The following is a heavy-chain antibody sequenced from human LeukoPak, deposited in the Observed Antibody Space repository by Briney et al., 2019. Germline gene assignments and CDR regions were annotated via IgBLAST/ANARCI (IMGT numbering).Heavy chain of an antibody. CDR1: GFTFSSYS. J-gene: IGHJ4*02. V-gene: IGHV3-21*01. CDR3: ARYCSTDGIDY. D-gene: IGHD2-2*01. Sequence: GGSLRLSCAASGFTFSSYSMNWVRQAPGKGLEWVSYISNSSSYIYYADSVKGRFTISRDNAKNSLFLQMTSLRAEDTAVYYCARYCSTDGIDYWGQGTLVTVSS. CDR2: ISNSSSYI.